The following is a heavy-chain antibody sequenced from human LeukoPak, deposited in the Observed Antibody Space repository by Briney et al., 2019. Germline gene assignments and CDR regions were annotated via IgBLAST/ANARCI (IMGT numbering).Heavy chain of an antibody. D-gene: IGHD6-13*01. CDR2: IWSDGSNK. Sequence: GGSLRLSCAASGFTFSDYDMHWVRQAPGKGLEWVTFIWSDGSNKYYADSVKGRFTISRDNSKNTLYLQMNSLRAEDTAVYYCAKTPNPAAGTGFSDYWGQGTLVTVSS. V-gene: IGHV3-30*02. J-gene: IGHJ4*02. CDR3: AKTPNPAAGTGFSDY. CDR1: GFTFSDYD.